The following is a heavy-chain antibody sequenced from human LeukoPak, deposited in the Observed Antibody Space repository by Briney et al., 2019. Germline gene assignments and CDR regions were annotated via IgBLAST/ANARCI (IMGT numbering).Heavy chain of an antibody. CDR1: GGSISSGDYY. CDR2: IYYSGST. D-gene: IGHD2-15*01. V-gene: IGHV4-30-4*01. CDR3: ARAPYCSGGSCYSRWFDP. J-gene: IGHJ5*02. Sequence: SETLSLTCTVSGGSISSGDYYWSWIRQPPGKGLGGIGYIYYSGSTYYNPSLKSRVTISVDTSKNQFSLKLSSVTAADTAVYYCARAPYCSGGSCYSRWFDPWGQGTLVTVSS.